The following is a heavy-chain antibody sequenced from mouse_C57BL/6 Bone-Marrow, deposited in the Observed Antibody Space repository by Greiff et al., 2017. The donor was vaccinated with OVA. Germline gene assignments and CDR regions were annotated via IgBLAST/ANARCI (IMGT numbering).Heavy chain of an antibody. CDR1: GFSFNTYA. V-gene: IGHV10-1*01. J-gene: IGHJ1*03. CDR3: VRRDYGPYWYFDV. Sequence: DVHLVESGGGLVQPKGSLKLSCAASGFSFNTYAMNWVRQAPGKGLEWVARIRSKSNNYATYYADSVKDRFTISRDDSESMLYLQMNNLKTEDTAMYYCVRRDYGPYWYFDVWGTGTTVTVSS. D-gene: IGHD1-1*02. CDR2: IRSKSNNYAT.